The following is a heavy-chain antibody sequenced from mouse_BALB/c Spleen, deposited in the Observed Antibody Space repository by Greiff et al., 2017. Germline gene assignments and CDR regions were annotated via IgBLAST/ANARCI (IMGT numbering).Heavy chain of an antibody. CDR2: ISSGSSTI. J-gene: IGHJ4*01. Sequence: EVQGVESGGGLVQPGGSRKLSCAASGFTFSSFGMHWVRQAPEKGLEWVAYISSGSSTIYYADTVKGRFTISRDNPKNTLFLQMTSLRSEDTAMYYCARLGAYGENAMDYWGQGTSVTVSS. D-gene: IGHD1-1*02. CDR3: ARLGAYGENAMDY. CDR1: GFTFSSFG. V-gene: IGHV5-17*02.